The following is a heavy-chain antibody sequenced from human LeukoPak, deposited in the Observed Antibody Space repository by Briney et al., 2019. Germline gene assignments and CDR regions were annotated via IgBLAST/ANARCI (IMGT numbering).Heavy chain of an antibody. Sequence: GASVNVSCKASGYTFTSYDINWVRQATGQGLEWMGWMNPNSGNTGYAQKFQGRVTMTRNTSISTAYMELSSLRSEDTAVYYCARVPIVGAKHTIWGQGTMVTVSS. CDR2: MNPNSGNT. J-gene: IGHJ3*02. V-gene: IGHV1-8*01. D-gene: IGHD1-26*01. CDR3: ARVPIVGAKHTI. CDR1: GYTFTSYD.